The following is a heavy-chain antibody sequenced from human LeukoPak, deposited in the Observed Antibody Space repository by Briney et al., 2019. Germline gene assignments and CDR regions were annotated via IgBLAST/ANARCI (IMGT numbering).Heavy chain of an antibody. J-gene: IGHJ4*02. CDR1: GFTFGKYW. CDR2: IKLDGSEK. CDR3: AKSRPNYDILTEFDY. D-gene: IGHD3-9*01. V-gene: IGHV3-7*03. Sequence: GGSLRLSCVASGFTFGKYWMSWVRQAPGKGLEWVANIKLDGSEKNYVDSVKGRFTISRDNTKNSLYLQMNSLRAEDTAVYYCAKSRPNYDILTEFDYWGQGTLVTVSS.